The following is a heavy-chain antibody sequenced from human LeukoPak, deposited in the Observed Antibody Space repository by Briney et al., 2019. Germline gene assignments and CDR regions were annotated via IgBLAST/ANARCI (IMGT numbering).Heavy chain of an antibody. CDR1: GFTFDGYA. CDR3: GRFLEWLTLEDNWFDP. CDR2: ISSSSSTI. D-gene: IGHD3-3*01. J-gene: IGHJ5*02. Sequence: PGGSLRLSCAASGFTFDGYAMHWVRHAPGKGLEWVSYISSSSSTIYYADSVKGRFTISRDNAKNSLYLQMNSLRAEDTAVYYCGRFLEWLTLEDNWFDPWGQGTLVTVSS. V-gene: IGHV3-48*01.